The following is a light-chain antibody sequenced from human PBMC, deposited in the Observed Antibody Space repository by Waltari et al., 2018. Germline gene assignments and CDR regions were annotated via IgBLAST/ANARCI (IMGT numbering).Light chain of an antibody. V-gene: IGLV2-8*01. CDR3: SSYAGSNKLI. J-gene: IGLJ2*01. CDR2: EVD. CDR1: SSDIGAYQY. Sequence: QSALTQPPSASGSPGQTVIISCTGTSSDIGAYQYVPWYQPIPGRAPAPINYEVDRRPPGVPDRFSGSKSGNTASLTVSGLQTDDEGDYYCSSYAGSNKLIFGGVTKLTVL.